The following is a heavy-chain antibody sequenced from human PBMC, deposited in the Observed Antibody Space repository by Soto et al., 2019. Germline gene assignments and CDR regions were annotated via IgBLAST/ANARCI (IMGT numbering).Heavy chain of an antibody. Sequence: SETLSLTCTVSGGSISSGGYYWSWIRQHPGKGLEWIGYIYYSGSTYYNPSLKSRVTISVDTSKNQFSLKLSSVTAADTAVYYGASALDSSGYPFDDWGQGTLVPVSS. CDR3: ASALDSSGYPFDD. D-gene: IGHD3-22*01. J-gene: IGHJ4*02. CDR2: IYYSGST. V-gene: IGHV4-31*03. CDR1: GGSISSGGYY.